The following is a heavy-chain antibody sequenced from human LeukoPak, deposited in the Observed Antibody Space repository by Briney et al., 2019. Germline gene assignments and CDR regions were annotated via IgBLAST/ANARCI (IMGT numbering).Heavy chain of an antibody. Sequence: ASVKVACKASGYTFISYGITWVRQAPGQGLEWMGWINGYNGNTNYAQKIQGRVSMTTDTSTNTAYMELRSLRSDDTAVYYCARDPSPNYYDSSGYYTPHYFDYWGQGTLVTVSS. CDR3: ARDPSPNYYDSSGYYTPHYFDY. CDR2: INGYNGNT. V-gene: IGHV1-18*01. D-gene: IGHD3-22*01. CDR1: GYTFISYG. J-gene: IGHJ4*02.